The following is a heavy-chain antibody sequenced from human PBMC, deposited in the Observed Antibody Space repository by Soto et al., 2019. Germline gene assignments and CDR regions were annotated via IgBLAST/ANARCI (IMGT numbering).Heavy chain of an antibody. D-gene: IGHD2-15*01. CDR1: GFTFSSYS. CDR2: ISSSSSYI. CDR3: ARDLGLLHCSGGSCYSAYYYYYGMDV. V-gene: IGHV3-21*01. J-gene: IGHJ6*02. Sequence: LRLSCAASGFTFSSYSMNWVRQAPVKGLEWVSSISSSSSYIYYADSVKGRFTISRDNAKNSLYLQMNSLRAEDTAVYYCARDLGLLHCSGGSCYSAYYYYYGMDVWGQGTTVTVSS.